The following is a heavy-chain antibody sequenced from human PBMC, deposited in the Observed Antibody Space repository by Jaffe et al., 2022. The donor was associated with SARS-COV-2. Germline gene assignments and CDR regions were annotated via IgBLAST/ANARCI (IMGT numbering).Heavy chain of an antibody. Sequence: QVQLQESGPGLVKPSQTLSLTCNVSGGSITRGGNYWNWIRQHPGKGLEWLGSISYSGSTQYNPSLNSRAITSLDTSKNQFSLKLSSVTVADTAVYFCARSLSLFVSSSYGMDVWGQGTTVTVSS. V-gene: IGHV4-31*03. CDR2: ISYSGST. CDR3: ARSLSLFVSSSYGMDV. J-gene: IGHJ6*02. CDR1: GGSITRGGNY. D-gene: IGHD3-10*01.